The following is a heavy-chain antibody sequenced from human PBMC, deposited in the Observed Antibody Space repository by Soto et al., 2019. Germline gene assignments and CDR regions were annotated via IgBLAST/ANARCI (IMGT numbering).Heavy chain of an antibody. D-gene: IGHD2-15*01. V-gene: IGHV4-39*01. J-gene: IGHJ5*02. CDR1: GGSISSSSYY. CDR3: ARLIPYCSGGSCYSPCFDP. Sequence: SETLSLTCTVSGGSISSSSYYWGWIRQPPGQGREWIGSIYYSGSTYYNPSLKSRVTISVATSKNQFSLKLSSVTAADTAVYYCARLIPYCSGGSCYSPCFDPWGQGTLVTVSS. CDR2: IYYSGST.